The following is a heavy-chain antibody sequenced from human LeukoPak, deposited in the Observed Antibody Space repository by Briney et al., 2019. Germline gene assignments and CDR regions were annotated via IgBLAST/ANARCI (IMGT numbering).Heavy chain of an antibody. V-gene: IGHV3-9*01. D-gene: IGHD3-22*01. CDR1: GFTFDDYA. CDR3: ARWYYYETSGLYYGSFDY. J-gene: IGHJ4*02. Sequence: GGSLRLSCAASGFTFDDYAMHWVRQAPGKGLEWVSGISWNSGSIGYADSVKGRFIISRDNSKNTLYPQMNSLRAEDTAVYYCARWYYYETSGLYYGSFDYWGQGALVTVSS. CDR2: ISWNSGSI.